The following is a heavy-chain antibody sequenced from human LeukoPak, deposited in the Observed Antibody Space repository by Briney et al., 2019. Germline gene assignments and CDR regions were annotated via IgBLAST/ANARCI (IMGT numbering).Heavy chain of an antibody. CDR3: ARNYYDSADAFDI. D-gene: IGHD3-22*01. CDR2: ISPSGGSI. CDR1: GYTFINYY. V-gene: IGHV1-46*01. Sequence: ASVKVSCKASGYTFINYYMHWVRQAPGQGLEGMGRISPSGGSISYAQKFQGRVTMTSDMSTSTVYMELSSLRSEDTAVYYCARNYYDSADAFDIWGQGTMVTVSS. J-gene: IGHJ3*02.